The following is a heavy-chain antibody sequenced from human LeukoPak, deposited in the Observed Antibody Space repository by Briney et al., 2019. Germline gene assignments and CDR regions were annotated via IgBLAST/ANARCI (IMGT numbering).Heavy chain of an antibody. V-gene: IGHV3-48*03. CDR1: GFTFSSYE. J-gene: IGHJ6*04. D-gene: IGHD3-10*02. CDR3: AELGITMIGGV. CDR2: ISSSGSTI. Sequence: GGSLRLSCAASGFTFSSYEMKWVRQAPGKGLEWVSYISSSGSTIYYADSVKGRFTISRDNAKNSLYLQMNSLRAEDTAVYYCAELGITMIGGVWGKGTTVTISS.